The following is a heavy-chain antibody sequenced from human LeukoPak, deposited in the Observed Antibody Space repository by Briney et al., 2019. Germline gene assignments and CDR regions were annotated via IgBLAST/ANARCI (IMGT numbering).Heavy chain of an antibody. CDR1: GFTFSSYG. V-gene: IGHV3-15*01. CDR2: IKSKTDGGTT. D-gene: IGHD3-22*01. CDR3: TTYYDSGGSDY. Sequence: PGGSLRLSCAASGFTFSSYGMSWVRQAPGEGLEWVGRIKSKTDGGTTDYTAPVKGRFTISRDDSRNTLYLQMNSLKTEDTAVYYCTTYYDSGGSDYWGQGTLVTVSS. J-gene: IGHJ4*02.